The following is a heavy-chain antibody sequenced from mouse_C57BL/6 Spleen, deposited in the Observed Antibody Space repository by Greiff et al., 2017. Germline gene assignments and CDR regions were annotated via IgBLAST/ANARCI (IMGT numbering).Heavy chain of an antibody. CDR2: INPGSGGT. CDR3: ATGPAWFAY. Sequence: QVQLQQSGAELVRPGTSVKVSCKASGYAFTNYLIEWVKQRPGQGLEWIGLINPGSGGTNYNEKFKGKATLTADKSSSTAYLQLSSLTSEDSAVYFCATGPAWFAYWGQGTLVTVSA. CDR1: GYAFTNYL. V-gene: IGHV1-54*01. J-gene: IGHJ3*01. D-gene: IGHD4-1*01.